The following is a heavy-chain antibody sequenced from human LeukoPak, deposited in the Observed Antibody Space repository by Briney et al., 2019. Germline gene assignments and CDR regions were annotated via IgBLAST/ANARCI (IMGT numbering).Heavy chain of an antibody. CDR3: ARDRY. Sequence: GGSVRLSCGASGLSFSSYSMNWVGQAPGKGLEWVSYISSGSSSIYYADSVKGRFTISRDNAKNSLYLQMNSLRDEDTAVYYCARDRYWVQGTLATVPS. CDR1: GLSFSSYS. J-gene: IGHJ4*02. V-gene: IGHV3-48*02. CDR2: ISSGSSSI.